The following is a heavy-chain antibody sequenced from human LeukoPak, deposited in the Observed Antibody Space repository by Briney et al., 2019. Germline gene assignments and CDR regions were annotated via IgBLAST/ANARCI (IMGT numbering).Heavy chain of an antibody. CDR2: IWYSGST. Sequence: SSEPLSLTCIVSGGSISSSSYYLRWTPEPPGEGLEWIWSIWYSGSTYYNPSLTSRVTISVDKSKNQFSLELSSVTAADTAVYYCARGSVWFGELLPIQIWFDPGGQGTLVTVSS. CDR1: GGSISSSSYY. J-gene: IGHJ5*02. D-gene: IGHD3-10*01. V-gene: IGHV4-39*07. CDR3: ARGSVWFGELLPIQIWFDP.